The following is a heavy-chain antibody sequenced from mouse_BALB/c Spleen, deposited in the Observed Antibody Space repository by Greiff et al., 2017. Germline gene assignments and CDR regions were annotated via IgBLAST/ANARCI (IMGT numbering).Heavy chain of an antibody. CDR3: ARRDYDAYYFDY. CDR2: ISYSGST. CDR1: GYSITSDYA. D-gene: IGHD2-4*01. V-gene: IGHV3-2*02. Sequence: EVKLVESGPGLVKPSQSLSLTCTVTGYSITSDYAWNWIRQFPGNKLEWMGYISYSGSTSYNPSLKSRISITRDTSKNQFFLQLNSVTTEDTATYYCARRDYDAYYFDYWGQGTTLTVSS. J-gene: IGHJ2*01.